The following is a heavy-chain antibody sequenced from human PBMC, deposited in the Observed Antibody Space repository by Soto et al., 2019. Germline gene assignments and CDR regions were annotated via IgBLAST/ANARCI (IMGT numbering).Heavy chain of an antibody. D-gene: IGHD3-16*01. J-gene: IGHJ4*02. CDR2: ISAYNGNT. CDR1: GYTFTSYG. CDR3: ARNNYDYIWGSYGANFDY. Sequence: QVQLVQSGAEVKKPGASVKVSCKASGYTFTSYGISWVRQAPGQGLEWMGWISAYNGNTHYAQKLQGRVTMTTDTSPSTAYMELRSLRSDDTAVYYCARNNYDYIWGSYGANFDYWGQGTLVTVSS. V-gene: IGHV1-18*01.